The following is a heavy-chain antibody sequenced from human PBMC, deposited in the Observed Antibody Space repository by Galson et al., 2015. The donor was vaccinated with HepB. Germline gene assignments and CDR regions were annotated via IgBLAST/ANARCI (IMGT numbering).Heavy chain of an antibody. CDR3: ARATGVAVVPAAGDY. CDR2: IIPILSIA. D-gene: IGHD2-2*01. Sequence: SCKASGGTFSSYTISWVRQAPGQGLEWMGRIIPILSIATYAQKFQGRVTITADTSTSTAYVELSSLRSEDTAVYYCARATGVAVVPAAGDYWGQGTLVTVSS. J-gene: IGHJ4*02. CDR1: GGTFSSYT. V-gene: IGHV1-69*02.